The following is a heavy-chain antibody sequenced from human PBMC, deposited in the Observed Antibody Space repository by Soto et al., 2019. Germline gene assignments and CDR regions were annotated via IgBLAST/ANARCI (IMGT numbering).Heavy chain of an antibody. CDR3: AKGPTVTYYYYYYGMDV. CDR2: IGGSGGST. J-gene: IGHJ6*02. V-gene: IGHV3-23*01. D-gene: IGHD4-17*01. Sequence: VQLLESGGGLVQPGGSLRLSCAASGFTFSSYAMSWVRQAPGKGQEGVSAIGGSGGSTYYAGSVKGRFTLSRDNSKNTLYLQMNSLRAEDTAVYYCAKGPTVTYYYYYYGMDVWGQGTTVTVSS. CDR1: GFTFSSYA.